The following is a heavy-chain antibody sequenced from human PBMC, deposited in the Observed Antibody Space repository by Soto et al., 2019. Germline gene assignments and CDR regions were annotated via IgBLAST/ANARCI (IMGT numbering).Heavy chain of an antibody. CDR2: ISAYNGNT. V-gene: IGHV1-18*01. CDR3: ARREVGTTLDFDY. J-gene: IGHJ4*02. CDR1: GYTFSSYG. Sequence: QVQLVQSGAEVKKPGASVKVSCKASGYTFSSYGISWVRQAPGQGLEWMGGISAYNGNTKYAQKLQGRVTMTTDTSTSTADMELRSLSSDDTAVYYGARREVGTTLDFDYWGQGTLVTVSS. D-gene: IGHD1-26*01.